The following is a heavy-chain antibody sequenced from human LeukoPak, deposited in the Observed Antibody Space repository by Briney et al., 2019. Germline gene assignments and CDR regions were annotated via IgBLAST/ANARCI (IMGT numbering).Heavy chain of an antibody. CDR1: GGSISSYY. CDR3: ARWIGGYFDY. D-gene: IGHD3-10*01. CDR2: IYYSGST. V-gene: IGHV4-39*01. Sequence: SETLSLACTVSGGSISSYYWGWICQPPGKGLEWIGSIYYSGSTYYNPSLKSRVTISVDTSKNQFSLKLSSVTAADTAVYYCARWIGGYFDYWGQGTLVTVSS. J-gene: IGHJ4*02.